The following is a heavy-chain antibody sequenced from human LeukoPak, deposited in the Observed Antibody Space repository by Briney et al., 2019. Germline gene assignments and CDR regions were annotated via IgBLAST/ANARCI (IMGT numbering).Heavy chain of an antibody. CDR1: GGSISSSNW. CDR3: ARVSRVYYDSSGYYFNYFDY. J-gene: IGHJ4*02. D-gene: IGHD3-22*01. Sequence: SGTLSLTCAVSGGSISSSNWWSWVRQPPGKGLEWIGEIYHSGSTNYNPSLKSRVTISVDKSKNQFSLKLSSVTAADTAVYYCARVSRVYYDSSGYYFNYFDYWGQGTLVTVSS. CDR2: IYHSGST. V-gene: IGHV4-4*02.